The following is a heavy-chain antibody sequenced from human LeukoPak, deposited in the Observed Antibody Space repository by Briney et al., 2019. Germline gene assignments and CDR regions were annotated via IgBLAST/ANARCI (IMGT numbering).Heavy chain of an antibody. D-gene: IGHD3-22*01. CDR3: ARGPYYYDSSGYYFDY. CDR1: GGSISSGDYY. J-gene: IGHJ4*02. Sequence: SETLSLTCTVSGGSISSGDYYWSWIRQPPGKGLEWIGYIYYSGSTYYNPSLKSRVTISVDTSKNRFSLKLSSVTAADTAVYYCARGPYYYDSSGYYFDYWGQGTLVTVSS. CDR2: IYYSGST. V-gene: IGHV4-30-4*01.